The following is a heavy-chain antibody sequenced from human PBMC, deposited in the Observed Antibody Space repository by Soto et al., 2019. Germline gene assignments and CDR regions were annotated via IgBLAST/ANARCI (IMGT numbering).Heavy chain of an antibody. CDR1: GGTFSTYG. Sequence: QVQLVQSGAEVKKPGYSVKVSCKASGGTFSTYGINWVRQAPGQGLEWMGGIIPIFDTTNYAQKFQDKFTITADESTSTGDMELSSLRSEDTAVYYCARDEAVDATSGMDVWGQGTMGTVAS. CDR2: IIPIFDTT. V-gene: IGHV1-69*01. CDR3: ARDEAVDATSGMDV. D-gene: IGHD2-2*01. J-gene: IGHJ6*02.